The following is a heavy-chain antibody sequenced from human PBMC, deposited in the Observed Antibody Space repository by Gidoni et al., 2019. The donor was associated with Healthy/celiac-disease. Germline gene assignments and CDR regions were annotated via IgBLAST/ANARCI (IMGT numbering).Heavy chain of an antibody. CDR3: ARGLMGSDYPEYFQH. CDR1: GFTFSSYS. V-gene: IGHV3-21*01. J-gene: IGHJ1*01. D-gene: IGHD4-17*01. CDR2: IGSSSSYI. Sequence: EVQLVASGGGLVKPGGSLRAACAASGFTFSSYSMNWVRQAPGTGLEWVPSIGSSSSYIYYADSVKGRFTISRDNAKNSLYLQMNSLRAEDTAVYYCARGLMGSDYPEYFQHWGQGTLVTVSS.